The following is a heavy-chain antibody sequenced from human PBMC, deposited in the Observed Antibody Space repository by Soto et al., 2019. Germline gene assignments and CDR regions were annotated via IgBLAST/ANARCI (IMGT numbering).Heavy chain of an antibody. CDR2: ISYDGSNK. D-gene: IGHD3-10*01. Sequence: QPGGSLRLSCAASGFTFSSYGMHWVRQAPGKGLEWVAVISYDGSNKYYADSVKGRFTISRDNSKNTLYLQMNSLRAEDTAVYYCAKEGRSGDYFDYWGQGTLVTAPQ. CDR3: AKEGRSGDYFDY. J-gene: IGHJ4*02. CDR1: GFTFSSYG. V-gene: IGHV3-30*18.